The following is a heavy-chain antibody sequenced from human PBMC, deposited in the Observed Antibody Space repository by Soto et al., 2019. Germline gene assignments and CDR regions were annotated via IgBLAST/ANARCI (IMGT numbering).Heavy chain of an antibody. D-gene: IGHD6-19*01. J-gene: IGHJ3*01. CDR3: AKESSSGGLVKGAFDF. Sequence: EVQLVESGGGLVQPGRSLRLSCAASGFTFDDYAMHWVRQAPGKGLEWVSSISWNSGSIGYADSVKGRFTVSRDNARNSLYLQMNSLRAEDTALYYRAKESSSGGLVKGAFDFWGQGTMVTVSS. CDR1: GFTFDDYA. V-gene: IGHV3-9*01. CDR2: ISWNSGSI.